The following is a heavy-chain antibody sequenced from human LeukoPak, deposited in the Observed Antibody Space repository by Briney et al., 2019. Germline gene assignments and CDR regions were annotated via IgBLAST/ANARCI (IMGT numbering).Heavy chain of an antibody. CDR3: ARAGSGKNWEGCFDY. CDR2: IYHSGST. Sequence: PSETLSLTCTVSGGSISSGGYYWSWIRQPPGKGLEWIGYIYHSGSTYYNPSLKSRVTISVDTSKNQFSLKLSSVTAADTAVYYCARAGSGKNWEGCFDYWGQGTLVTVSS. D-gene: IGHD3-10*01. J-gene: IGHJ4*02. V-gene: IGHV4-30-2*01. CDR1: GGSISSGGYY.